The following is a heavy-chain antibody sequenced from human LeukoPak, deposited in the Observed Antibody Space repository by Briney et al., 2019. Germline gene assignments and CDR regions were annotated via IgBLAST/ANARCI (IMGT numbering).Heavy chain of an antibody. D-gene: IGHD6-19*01. CDR3: ARDFVGGIAVAGYDY. J-gene: IGHJ4*02. CDR2: INPNSGGT. V-gene: IGHV1-2*02. CDR1: GYTFTGYY. Sequence: ASVKVPCKASGYTFTGYYMHWVRQAPGQGLEWMGWINPNSGGTNYAQKFQGRVTMTRDTSISTAYMELSRLRSDDTAVYYCARDFVGGIAVAGYDYWGQGTLVTVSS.